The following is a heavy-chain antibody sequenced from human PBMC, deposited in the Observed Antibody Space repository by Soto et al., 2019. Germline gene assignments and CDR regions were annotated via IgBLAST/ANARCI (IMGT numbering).Heavy chain of an antibody. CDR3: ARTPVGAARPYYFDY. CDR2: IYYSGST. Sequence: SDTLSLTCTVSGGSISIYYWSWIRQPPGKGLEWIGYIYYSGSTNYNPSLKSRVTISVDTSKNQFSLKLSSVTAADTAVYYCARTPVGAARPYYFDYWGQGTLVTVSS. J-gene: IGHJ4*02. CDR1: GGSISIYY. V-gene: IGHV4-59*08. D-gene: IGHD6-6*01.